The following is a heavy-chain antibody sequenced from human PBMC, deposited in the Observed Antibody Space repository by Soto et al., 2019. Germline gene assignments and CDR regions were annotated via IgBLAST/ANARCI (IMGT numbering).Heavy chain of an antibody. CDR1: GFTFISYN. V-gene: IGHV3-21*01. CDR2: ISSSSTYI. D-gene: IGHD6-6*01. J-gene: IGHJ4*02. CDR3: ARALSALPDY. Sequence: KPGGSLRLSCAASGFTFISYNMNWVRQAPGKGLEWVSSISSSSTYIYYADSVKGRFTISRDNANNSLYLQMNSLRAEDTAVYYCARALSALPDYWGQGTLVTVSS.